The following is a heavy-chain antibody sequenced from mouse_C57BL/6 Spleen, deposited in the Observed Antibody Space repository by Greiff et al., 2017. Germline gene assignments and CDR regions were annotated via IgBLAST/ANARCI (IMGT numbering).Heavy chain of an antibody. V-gene: IGHV14-4*01. CDR1: GFNIKDDY. J-gene: IGHJ2*01. D-gene: IGHD1-1*02. Sequence: EVQRVESGAELVRPGASVKLSCTASGFNIKDDYMHWVKQRPEQGLEWIGWIDPENGDTEYASKFQGKATITADTSSNTAYLQLSSLTSEDTAVYYCTTGGSYNYWGQGTTLTVSS. CDR2: IDPENGDT. CDR3: TTGGSYNY.